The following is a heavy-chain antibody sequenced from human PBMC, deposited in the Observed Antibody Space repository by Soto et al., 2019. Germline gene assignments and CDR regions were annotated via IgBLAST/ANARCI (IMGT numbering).Heavy chain of an antibody. J-gene: IGHJ6*02. D-gene: IGHD6-13*01. Sequence: QVQLVQSGAEVKKPGSSVKVSCKASGGTFSSYAISWVRQAPGQGLEWMGGIIPIFGTANYAQKFQGRVTITADESASTGYMELSSLRSEDTAVYYCASWPYSSSWYGYYYGMDVWGQGTTVTVSS. CDR2: IIPIFGTA. CDR1: GGTFSSYA. CDR3: ASWPYSSSWYGYYYGMDV. V-gene: IGHV1-69*12.